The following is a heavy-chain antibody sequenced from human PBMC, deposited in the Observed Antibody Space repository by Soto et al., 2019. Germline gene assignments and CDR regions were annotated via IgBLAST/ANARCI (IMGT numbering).Heavy chain of an antibody. V-gene: IGHV1-18*01. CDR1: GYIFTTYS. J-gene: IGHJ5*02. Sequence: ASVKVSCKASGYIFTTYSIAWVQQAPGQGLEWMGWNSAYNGNTNYAQKFQGRVTMTTDTSTNTVYMELRSLRSDVTAVYSGAREAFGVHASCLDHWGQGTLVTVSS. D-gene: IGHD2-2*01. CDR3: AREAFGVHASCLDH. CDR2: NSAYNGNT.